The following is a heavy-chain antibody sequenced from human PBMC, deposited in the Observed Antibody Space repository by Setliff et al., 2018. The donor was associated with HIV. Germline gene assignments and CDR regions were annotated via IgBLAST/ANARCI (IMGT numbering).Heavy chain of an antibody. Sequence: SETLSLTCTVSGASISSGSYYWGWIRQPPGKGLEWIGNIFYTGNTYYTSSLKSRVTISVDKSKNQFSLKLSSVTAADTAVYYCARQKFSSGYYSPYYYGMDVWGQGTTVTVSS. V-gene: IGHV4-39*07. D-gene: IGHD3-22*01. CDR2: IFYTGNT. J-gene: IGHJ6*02. CDR3: ARQKFSSGYYSPYYYGMDV. CDR1: GASISSGSYY.